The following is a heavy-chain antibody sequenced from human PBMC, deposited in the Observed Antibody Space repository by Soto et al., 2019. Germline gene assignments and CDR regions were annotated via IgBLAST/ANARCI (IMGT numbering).Heavy chain of an antibody. CDR3: ARVERGTSTTVVDAFDI. Sequence: QVQLQQWGAGLLKPSETLSLTCAVYGGSVSSGRYYWSWIRQPPGMVLEWSGEMSHSGGTHFNPSLKSRVTISVDTSKNQFSLKMSSVTAADTALYYCARVERGTSTTVVDAFDIWGPGTMVTVSS. V-gene: IGHV4-34*01. CDR2: MSHSGGT. D-gene: IGHD1-1*01. J-gene: IGHJ3*02. CDR1: GGSVSSGRYY.